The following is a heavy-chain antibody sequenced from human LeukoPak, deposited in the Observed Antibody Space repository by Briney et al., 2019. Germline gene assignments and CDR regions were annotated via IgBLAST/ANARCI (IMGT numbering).Heavy chain of an antibody. J-gene: IGHJ6*03. V-gene: IGHV3-73*01. Sequence: PGGSLRLSCAASGFAFSGSAMHWVRQASGKGLEWVGRIRSKANSYATAYAASAKGRFTISRDDSKNTAYLQMNSLKTEDTAVYYCTREYYYDSSGYYYYYYMDVWGKGTTVTVSS. CDR1: GFAFSGSA. D-gene: IGHD3-22*01. CDR2: IRSKANSYAT. CDR3: TREYYYDSSGYYYYYYMDV.